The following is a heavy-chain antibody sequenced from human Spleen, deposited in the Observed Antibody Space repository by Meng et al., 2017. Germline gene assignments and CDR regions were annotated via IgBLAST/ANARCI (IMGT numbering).Heavy chain of an antibody. V-gene: IGHV3-30*01. D-gene: IGHD3-22*01. CDR3: ARDYYYDSPKDY. J-gene: IGHJ4*03. Sequence: GESLKISCAASGFTFSSYAMHWVRQAPGKGLEWVAVISYDGSNKYYADSVKGRFTISRDNSKNTLYLQMNSLRAEDTAVYYCARDYYYDSPKDYWGQGTTVTVSS. CDR2: ISYDGSNK. CDR1: GFTFSSYA.